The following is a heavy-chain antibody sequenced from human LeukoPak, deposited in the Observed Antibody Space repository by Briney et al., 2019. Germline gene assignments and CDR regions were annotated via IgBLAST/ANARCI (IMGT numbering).Heavy chain of an antibody. CDR3: ARDDYGDGDYYYYYGMDV. D-gene: IGHD4-17*01. Sequence: PGGSLRLSCAASGFTFSSYWMSWVRQAPGKGLEWVANIKQDGSEKYYVDSVKGRFTISRDNAKNSLYLQMNSLRAEDTAVYYCARDDYGDGDYYYYYGMDVWGQGTTVTVSS. CDR1: GFTFSSYW. V-gene: IGHV3-7*03. J-gene: IGHJ6*02. CDR2: IKQDGSEK.